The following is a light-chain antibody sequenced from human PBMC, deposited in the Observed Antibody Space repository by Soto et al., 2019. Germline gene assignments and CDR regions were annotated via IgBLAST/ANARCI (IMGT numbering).Light chain of an antibody. CDR1: QSVSRY. CDR3: QQSYINSPIT. CDR2: AAS. V-gene: IGKV1-39*01. Sequence: DVQMTQSPSSLSALVGDRVTITCRASQSVSRYLNWYQHKPGKAPKLLINAASNLRSGVPPRFSGSGSGTDYTLTIDGLQPDDFAVYYCQQSYINSPITFGQGTRLELK. J-gene: IGKJ5*01.